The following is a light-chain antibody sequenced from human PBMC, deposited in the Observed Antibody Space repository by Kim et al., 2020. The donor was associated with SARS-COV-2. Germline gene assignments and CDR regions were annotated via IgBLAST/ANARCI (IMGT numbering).Light chain of an antibody. J-gene: IGKJ1*01. CDR2: KAS. Sequence: DIQMTQSPSTLSASVGDRVTITCRASESISSRLAWYQQKSVKAPKLVIYKASTLESGVPSRFSGSGSGTEFTLTINNLQPDDFATYYCHQFNDYPWTFGQGTKVDIK. V-gene: IGKV1-5*03. CDR3: HQFNDYPWT. CDR1: ESISSR.